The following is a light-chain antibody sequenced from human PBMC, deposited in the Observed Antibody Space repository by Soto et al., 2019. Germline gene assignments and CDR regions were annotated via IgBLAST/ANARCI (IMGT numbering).Light chain of an antibody. CDR1: QTISSW. CDR2: KAS. CDR3: QHYNSYSQA. Sequence: DIQMTQSPSTLSGSVGDRVTITCRASQTISSWLAWYQQKPGKAPKLLIYKASTLKSGVPSRFSGSGPGTEFTLTISSLQPDDFATYCCQHYNSYSQAFGQGPKVDIK. V-gene: IGKV1-5*03. J-gene: IGKJ1*01.